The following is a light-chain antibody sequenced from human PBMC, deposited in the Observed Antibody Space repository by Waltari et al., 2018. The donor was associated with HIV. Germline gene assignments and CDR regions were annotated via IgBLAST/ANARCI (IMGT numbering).Light chain of an antibody. CDR1: SYEFDLHNF. V-gene: IGLV2-14*01. CDR2: GVN. J-gene: IGLJ2*01. Sequence: SALTQPASVSGSPGQSVTISCPGTSYEFDLHNFLSWYQQNPGKAPQLIIFGVNSRPSGISSRFSAAKSGDTAARTISGLQSGDEADYYCTKYTAKDSLLIGSGTKLTVL. CDR3: TKYTAKDSLL.